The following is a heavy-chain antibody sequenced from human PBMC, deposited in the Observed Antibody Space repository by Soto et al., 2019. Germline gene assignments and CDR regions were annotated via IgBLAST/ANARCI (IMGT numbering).Heavy chain of an antibody. Sequence: QVQLVQSGAEVKKPGSSVKVSCKASVGTFSSYAISWVRQAPGQGLEWMGGIIPIFGTANYAQKFQGRVTITAVESTSTAYMELSSLRSEDTAVYYCARSSGFLEWLTPVDYWGQGTLVTVSS. CDR3: ARSSGFLEWLTPVDY. D-gene: IGHD3-3*01. CDR1: VGTFSSYA. V-gene: IGHV1-69*01. CDR2: IIPIFGTA. J-gene: IGHJ4*02.